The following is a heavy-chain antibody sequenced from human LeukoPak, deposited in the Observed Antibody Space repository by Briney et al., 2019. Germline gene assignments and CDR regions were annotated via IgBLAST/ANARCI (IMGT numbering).Heavy chain of an antibody. J-gene: IGHJ4*02. CDR1: GFTFSSYG. CDR3: AKAGQWFGRPDY. Sequence: GGSLRLTCAASGFTFSSYGMSWVRQAPGKGLEWVSAISGSGGSTYYADSVKGRFTISRDNSKNTLYLQMNSLRAEDTAVYYCAKAGQWFGRPDYWGQGTLVTVSS. V-gene: IGHV3-23*01. CDR2: ISGSGGST. D-gene: IGHD3-10*01.